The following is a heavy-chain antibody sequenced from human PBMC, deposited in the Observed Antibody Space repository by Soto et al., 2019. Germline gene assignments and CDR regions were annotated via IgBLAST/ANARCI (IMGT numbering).Heavy chain of an antibody. CDR1: GGSFSGYY. V-gene: IGHV4-34*01. J-gene: IGHJ5*02. Sequence: QVQLQQWGAGLLKPSETLSLTCAVYGGSFSGYYWSWIRQPPGKGLEWIGEINHSGSTNYNPSLKSRVTISVDTSKNQFSLKLSSVTAADTAVYYCASPPEGVDTAPFDPWGQGTLVTVSS. CDR2: INHSGST. CDR3: ASPPEGVDTAPFDP. D-gene: IGHD5-18*01.